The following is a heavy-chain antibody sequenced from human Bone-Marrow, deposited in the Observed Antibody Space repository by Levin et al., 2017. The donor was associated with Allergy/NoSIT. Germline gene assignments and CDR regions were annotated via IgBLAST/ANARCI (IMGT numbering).Heavy chain of an antibody. Sequence: PGGSLRLSCSASGFTFSNFGMHWVRRAPGKGLEWVALISADGTHKYYVDSVKGRFIISRDNSKNTVDLQMNSLTPEDTAVYYCAKDGDGHNYRDWYFDLWGPDARVTVSS. J-gene: IGHJ2*01. V-gene: IGHV3-30*18. D-gene: IGHD5-24*01. CDR3: AKDGDGHNYRDWYFDL. CDR2: ISADGTHK. CDR1: GFTFSNFG.